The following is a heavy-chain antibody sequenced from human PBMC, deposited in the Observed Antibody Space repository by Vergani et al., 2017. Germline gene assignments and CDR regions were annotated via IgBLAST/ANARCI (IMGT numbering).Heavy chain of an antibody. J-gene: IGHJ6*03. CDR1: GGPISSGGYY. D-gene: IGHD3-9*01. CDR2: IYYSGST. CDR3: ARDHTYYDILTGPYYYMDV. Sequence: QVQLQESGPGLVKPSQTLSLTCTVSGGPISSGGYYWSWIRQHPGKGLEWIGYIYYSGSTYYNPSLKSRVTISVDTSKNQFSLKLSSVTAADTAVYYCARDHTYYDILTGPYYYMDVWGKGTTVTVSS. V-gene: IGHV4-31*03.